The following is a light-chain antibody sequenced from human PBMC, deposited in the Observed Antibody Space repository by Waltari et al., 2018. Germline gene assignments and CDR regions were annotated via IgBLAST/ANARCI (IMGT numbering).Light chain of an antibody. J-gene: IGLJ1*01. Sequence: QSALTQPASVSGSPGQSITVSCTGTSSDVGSYNYVSWYQQHSGKAPKLLIYGVSHRPSGVSNRFSGSKSGNTASLTISGLQAEDEADYYCTSYTTGRTYVFGTGTKVTVL. CDR2: GVS. V-gene: IGLV2-14*03. CDR1: SSDVGSYNY. CDR3: TSYTTGRTYV.